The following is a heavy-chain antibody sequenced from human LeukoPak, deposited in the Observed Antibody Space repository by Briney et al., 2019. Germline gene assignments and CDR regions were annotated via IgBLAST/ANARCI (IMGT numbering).Heavy chain of an antibody. Sequence: SETLSLTCAVYGGSFSGYYWSWIRQPPGKGLEWIGEINHSGSTNYNPSLKSRVTISVDTSKNHFSLKLSSVTAADTAVYYCARGYRRYCSSTSCYTVSRWFDPWGQGTLVTVSS. J-gene: IGHJ5*02. CDR3: ARGYRRYCSSTSCYTVSRWFDP. CDR1: GGSFSGYY. D-gene: IGHD2-2*02. V-gene: IGHV4-34*01. CDR2: INHSGST.